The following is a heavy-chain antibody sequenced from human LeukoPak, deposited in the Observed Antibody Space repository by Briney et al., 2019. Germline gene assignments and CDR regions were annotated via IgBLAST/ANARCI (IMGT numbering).Heavy chain of an antibody. Sequence: SETLSLTCTVSGGSIGTYYWSWIRQPPGKGLEWIGYIYYRGTTNYNPSLMSRVSISIDTSKNQFSPKLNSVTAADTAMYYCARHGVNTHFAIWGQGTMVTVSS. V-gene: IGHV4-59*08. CDR1: GGSIGTYY. CDR3: ARHGVNTHFAI. CDR2: IYYRGTT. D-gene: IGHD3-22*01. J-gene: IGHJ3*02.